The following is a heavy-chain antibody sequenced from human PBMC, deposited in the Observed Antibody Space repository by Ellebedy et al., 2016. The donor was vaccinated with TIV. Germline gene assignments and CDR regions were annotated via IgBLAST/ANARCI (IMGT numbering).Heavy chain of an antibody. Sequence: GESLKISCAASGFTFSSYTMIWVRQAPHKGLEWVSGISGSGRSTYYADSVKGRFAISRDSSTNTLDLQMNRLTGEDTALYYCAKVVRGTYSSSFYYYGVDVWGQGTMVTVSS. CDR1: GFTFSSYT. CDR3: AKVVRGTYSSSFYYYGVDV. D-gene: IGHD6-13*01. V-gene: IGHV3-23*01. J-gene: IGHJ6*02. CDR2: ISGSGRST.